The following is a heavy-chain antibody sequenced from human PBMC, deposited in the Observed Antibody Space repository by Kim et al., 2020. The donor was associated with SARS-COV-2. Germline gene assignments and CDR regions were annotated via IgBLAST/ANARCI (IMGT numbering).Heavy chain of an antibody. V-gene: IGHV4-39*01. D-gene: IGHD3-16*01. J-gene: IGHJ4*02. CDR2: T. CDR3: ARRTEAGGYFDF. Sequence: TYYNPSLKRRVNISVETSRNQFSLKLAAVTAADPAVYYCARRTEAGGYFDFWGQGSPVTVAS.